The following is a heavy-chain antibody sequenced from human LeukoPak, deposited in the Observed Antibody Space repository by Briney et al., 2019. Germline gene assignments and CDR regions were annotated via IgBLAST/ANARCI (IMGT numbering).Heavy chain of an antibody. V-gene: IGHV4-59*08. J-gene: IGHJ4*02. CDR2: IYYSGST. D-gene: IGHD6-19*01. CDR3: ARLGNIAV. Sequence: SETLSLTCTVSGGSISSYYWSWIRQPPGKGLQWIGFIYYSGSTNYNPSLKSRVTISVDTSKNQFSLKLSSVTAADTAMYYCARLGNIAVWGQGTLVTVSS. CDR1: GGSISSYY.